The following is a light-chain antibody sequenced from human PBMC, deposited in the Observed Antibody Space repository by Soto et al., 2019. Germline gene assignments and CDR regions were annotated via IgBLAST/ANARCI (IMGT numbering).Light chain of an antibody. CDR3: MQALQTPYT. CDR2: LGS. V-gene: IGKV2-28*01. CDR1: QSLRHSNGYNY. J-gene: IGKJ2*01. Sequence: DTVLTQSPPSLPVTPGESASISCRSSQSLRHSNGYNYLDWYLQKPGQSPQLLIYLGSTRASGVPDSFSGSASGTDFTLKISRVEAEDVGIYHCMQALQTPYTFGQGTKLEIK.